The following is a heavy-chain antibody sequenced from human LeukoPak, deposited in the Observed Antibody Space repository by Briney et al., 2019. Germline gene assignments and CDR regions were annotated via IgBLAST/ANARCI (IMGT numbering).Heavy chain of an antibody. CDR1: GFTFDDYA. Sequence: GRSLRLSCAASGFTFDDYAMHWVRQAPGKGLEWVSGISWDSGSIAYANSVKGRFTISRDSAKDSLYLQMNSLRAEDTAMYYCAKDIAEVGATGGVDYWGQGTLVTVSS. CDR2: ISWDSGSI. D-gene: IGHD1-26*01. V-gene: IGHV3-9*01. J-gene: IGHJ4*02. CDR3: AKDIAEVGATGGVDY.